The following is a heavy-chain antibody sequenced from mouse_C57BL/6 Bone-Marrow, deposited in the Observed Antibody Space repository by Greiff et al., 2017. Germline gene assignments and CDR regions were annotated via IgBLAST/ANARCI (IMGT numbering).Heavy chain of an antibody. D-gene: IGHD1-1*01. J-gene: IGHJ4*01. CDR1: GYTFTSYT. CDR2: INPSSGYT. Sequence: VQLQQSGAELARPGASVKMSCKASGYTFTSYTMHWVKQRPGQGLEWIGYINPSSGYTKYNQKFKDKATLTADKSSSTAYMQLSSLTSEDSAVYYGERTTVVATDYAMDYWGQGTSVTVSS. V-gene: IGHV1-4*01. CDR3: ERTTVVATDYAMDY.